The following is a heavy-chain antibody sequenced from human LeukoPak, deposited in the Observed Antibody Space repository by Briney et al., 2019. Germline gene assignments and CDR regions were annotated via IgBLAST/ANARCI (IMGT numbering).Heavy chain of an antibody. CDR3: ARSDLYGDYPPGNY. CDR2: IYYSGRT. D-gene: IGHD4-17*01. CDR1: GGSISTYY. J-gene: IGHJ4*02. Sequence: PSETLSLTCTVSGGSISTYYWNWIRQPPGKGLEWIGYIYYSGRTNYNPSLKSRVSISIDTSKNQFSLKLSSVTAADTASYYCARSDLYGDYPPGNYWGQGTLVAVSS. V-gene: IGHV4-59*01.